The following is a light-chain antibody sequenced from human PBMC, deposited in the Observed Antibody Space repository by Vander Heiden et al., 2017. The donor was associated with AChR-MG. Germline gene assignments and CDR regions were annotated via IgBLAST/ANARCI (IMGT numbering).Light chain of an antibody. Sequence: DIQMTQYPSTLSASVGDRVTITCRASQSIYRWLAWYQQKPGKVPNLLIYEASRLESGVPPRFSGSGSGTEFTLTISSLQPDDFASYYCQQYDYGASFGGGTKVETK. V-gene: IGKV1-5*03. J-gene: IGKJ4*01. CDR2: EAS. CDR3: QQYDYGAS. CDR1: QSIYRW.